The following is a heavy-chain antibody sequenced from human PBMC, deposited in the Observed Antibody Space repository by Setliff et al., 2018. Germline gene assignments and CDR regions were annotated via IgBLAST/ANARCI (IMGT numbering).Heavy chain of an antibody. CDR1: GVSISSYY. V-gene: IGHV4-59*01. D-gene: IGHD3-3*01. Sequence: PSETLSLTCNVSGVSISSYYWSWIRQPPGKGLESIGYIQKSGGTNYNPALKSRVTISVDTSTNQFSLKLRSVTAADTAVYYCARLSWNGLRYYGLDAWGQGTTVTVSS. CDR3: ARLSWNGLRYYGLDA. CDR2: IQKSGGT. J-gene: IGHJ6*02.